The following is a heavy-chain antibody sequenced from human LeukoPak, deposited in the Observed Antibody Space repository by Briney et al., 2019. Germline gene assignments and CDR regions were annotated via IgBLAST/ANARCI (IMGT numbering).Heavy chain of an antibody. V-gene: IGHV3-7*01. J-gene: IGHJ4*02. Sequence: GGSLSLSRAASGFTFSNYWMSWVRQAPGKGLEWVANIKEDGSEKYYVDSVKGRFTISRDNARNSLYLQMNSLRAEDTAVYYCASGRQLGYWGQGTLVTVSS. CDR3: ASGRQLGY. D-gene: IGHD6-13*01. CDR2: IKEDGSEK. CDR1: GFTFSNYW.